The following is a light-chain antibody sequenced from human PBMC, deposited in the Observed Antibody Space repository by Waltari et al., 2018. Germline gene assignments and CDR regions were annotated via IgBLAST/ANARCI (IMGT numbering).Light chain of an antibody. V-gene: IGLV2-14*03. CDR3: SSYTSSTTVV. J-gene: IGLJ2*01. CDR2: DVI. CDR1: SSDVGGYNY. Sequence: QSALTQPASVSGSPGQSLTISCTGTSSDVGGYNYVSWYQQHPGKAPRLMIYDVINRPSGVSNRFSGSKSGNTASLTISGLQAEDEADYYCSSYTSSTTVVFGGGTKLTVL.